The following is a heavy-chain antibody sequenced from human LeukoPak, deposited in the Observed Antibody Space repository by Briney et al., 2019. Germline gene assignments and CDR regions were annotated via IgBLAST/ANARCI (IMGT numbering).Heavy chain of an antibody. V-gene: IGHV4-39*01. D-gene: IGHD5-24*01. Sequence: SETLSLTCTVSGGSISGSSYYWGWIRQPPGKGLEWIGSIYYSGSTYYNPSLKSRVTISVDTSKNQFSLKLSSVTAADTAVYYCAGLRRVDGYKYYFDYWGRGTLVTVSS. CDR1: GGSISGSSYY. J-gene: IGHJ4*02. CDR3: AGLRRVDGYKYYFDY. CDR2: IYYSGST.